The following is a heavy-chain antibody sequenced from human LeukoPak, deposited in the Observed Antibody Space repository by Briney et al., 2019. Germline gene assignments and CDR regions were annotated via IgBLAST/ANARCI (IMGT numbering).Heavy chain of an antibody. D-gene: IGHD1-1*01. V-gene: IGHV3-23*01. J-gene: IGHJ4*02. CDR1: GFTFNICA. Sequence: RGSLRLSCAASGFTFNICAMSWLRPAPGKGLEWVSSIGSTDIYYADSVKGRFTVSRDNSKNTLYLQLNNLRAEDSAVYYCAKDATPGNAIWDYFGKWGQGTLVTVSS. CDR3: AKDATPGNAIWDYFGK. CDR2: IGSTDI.